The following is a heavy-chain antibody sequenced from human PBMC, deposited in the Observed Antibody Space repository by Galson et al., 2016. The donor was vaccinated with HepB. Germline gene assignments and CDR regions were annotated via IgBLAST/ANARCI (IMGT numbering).Heavy chain of an antibody. D-gene: IGHD6-19*01. CDR2: MRGSGTGT. CDR3: AKISLVGYNSGWGGSFDI. CDR1: GVSSGIYS. Sequence: SLRLAGAASGVSSGIYSMDWVRQAPGKGLEWASAMRGSGTGTSYKDYVQGRFTISSDNSKNTLYLQMNSLRAEDAAVYYCAKISLVGYNSGWGGSFDIWGRGTMVTVSS. V-gene: IGHV3-23*01. J-gene: IGHJ3*02.